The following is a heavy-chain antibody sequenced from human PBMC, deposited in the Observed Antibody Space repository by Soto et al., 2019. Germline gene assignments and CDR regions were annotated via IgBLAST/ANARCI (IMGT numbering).Heavy chain of an antibody. J-gene: IGHJ4*02. Sequence: QVQLVQSGAEGKKPGASGRVSSKASGKTFTSYDITGGRQAIGKGLEGRGWMNPNTGNTAYAQKFQGRVTMTRNTSISTAYMELSSLRSEDTAVYYCARESSYGLVYWGQGTLVTVSS. CDR1: GKTFTSYD. D-gene: IGHD5-18*01. CDR3: ARESSYGLVY. V-gene: IGHV1-8*01. CDR2: MNPNTGNT.